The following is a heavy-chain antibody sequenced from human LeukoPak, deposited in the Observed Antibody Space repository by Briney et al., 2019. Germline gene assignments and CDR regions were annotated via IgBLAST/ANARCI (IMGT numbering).Heavy chain of an antibody. Sequence: PSETLSLTCTVSGGSISSGNYYWSWIRQPAGKGLEWIGRIYTSETTNYNPSLKSRVTISVDTSKNQFSLKLSSVTAADTAVYYCARDGGYYSNQYYFDYWGQGTLVTVSS. CDR3: ARDGGYYSNQYYFDY. J-gene: IGHJ4*02. CDR2: IYTSETT. D-gene: IGHD4-11*01. V-gene: IGHV4-61*02. CDR1: GGSISSGNYY.